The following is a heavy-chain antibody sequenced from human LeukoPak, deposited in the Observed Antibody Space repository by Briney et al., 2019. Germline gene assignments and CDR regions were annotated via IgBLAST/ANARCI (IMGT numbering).Heavy chain of an antibody. Sequence: HPGGSLRLSCAASGFTFRSYGMHWVRQAPGKGLEWVAVISYDGSDKYYADSVKGRFTISRDNSKNTLYLQMNSLRADDTAVYYCATSPGSGTQPFYFDYWGQGTLVTVSS. CDR2: ISYDGSDK. CDR3: ATSPGSGTQPFYFDY. D-gene: IGHD3-10*01. CDR1: GFTFRSYG. V-gene: IGHV3-30*03. J-gene: IGHJ4*02.